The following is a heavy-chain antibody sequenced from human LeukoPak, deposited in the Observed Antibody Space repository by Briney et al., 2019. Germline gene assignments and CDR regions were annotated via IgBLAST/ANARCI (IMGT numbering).Heavy chain of an antibody. CDR1: GFTVSSNY. D-gene: IGHD3-10*01. CDR3: AKGGGFLQPTYYYGSGTYDYFDY. J-gene: IGHJ4*02. Sequence: GGSLRLSCAASGFTVSSNYMSWVRQAPGKGLEWVSVIYSGGSTYYADSVKGRFTISRDNSKNTLYLQMNSLRAEDTAVYYCAKGGGFLQPTYYYGSGTYDYFDYWGQGTLVTVSS. CDR2: IYSGGST. V-gene: IGHV3-66*01.